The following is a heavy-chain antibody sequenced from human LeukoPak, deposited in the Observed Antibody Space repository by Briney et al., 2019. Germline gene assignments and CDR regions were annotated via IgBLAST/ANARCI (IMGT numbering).Heavy chain of an antibody. J-gene: IGHJ4*02. CDR2: IYHSGST. CDR3: ASILDTAMVN. V-gene: IGHV4-34*01. Sequence: SETLSLTCAVYGGSFSGYYWSWIRQPPGKGLEWIGEIYHSGSTNYNPSLKSRVTISVDKSKNQFSLKLSSVTAADTAVYYCASILDTAMVNWGQGTLVTVSS. CDR1: GGSFSGYY. D-gene: IGHD5-18*01.